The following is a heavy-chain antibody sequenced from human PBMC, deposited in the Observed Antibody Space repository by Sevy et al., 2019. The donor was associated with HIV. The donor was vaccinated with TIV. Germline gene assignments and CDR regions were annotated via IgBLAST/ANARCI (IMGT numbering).Heavy chain of an antibody. CDR3: ARDRGGMITFGGVIVITHYFDY. J-gene: IGHJ4*02. D-gene: IGHD3-16*02. CDR2: IYDSGST. Sequence: SETLSLTCAVSGGSISSSNWWSWVRQPPGKGLEWIGEIYDSGSTNYNPSLKSRVTISVDKSKNQFSLKLSSVTAADTAVYYCARDRGGMITFGGVIVITHYFDYWGQGTLVTVSS. CDR1: GGSISSSNW. V-gene: IGHV4-4*02.